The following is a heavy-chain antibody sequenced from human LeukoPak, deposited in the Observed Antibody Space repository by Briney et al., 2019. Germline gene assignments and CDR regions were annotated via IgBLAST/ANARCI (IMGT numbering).Heavy chain of an antibody. CDR3: ARHKDYYYSYMDV. V-gene: IGHV4-39*01. J-gene: IGHJ6*03. Sequence: SETLSLTCSVSGDSISTSSYYWGWIRQPPGKGLEWIGAIYYSGSTYYNPSLTSRVTIFVDTSKNQFSLKLSSVTAADTAVYYCARHKDYYYSYMDVWGKGTTVTISS. CDR2: IYYSGST. CDR1: GDSISTSSYY.